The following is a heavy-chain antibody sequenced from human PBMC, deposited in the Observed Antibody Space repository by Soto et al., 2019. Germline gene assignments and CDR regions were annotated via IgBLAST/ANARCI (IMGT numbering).Heavy chain of an antibody. Sequence: ASVKASCXASGYTFTAHYMHWVRKAPGQGLEWMGWINPNSGGTNYAHKFQGWVTLTREPSISTAYMELSRLSSDDTAVYYCARSSVDNTAAHFYYWGQGTLFTVSS. D-gene: IGHD5-12*01. CDR2: INPNSGGT. CDR3: ARSSVDNTAAHFYY. V-gene: IGHV1-2*04. CDR1: GYTFTAHY. J-gene: IGHJ4*02.